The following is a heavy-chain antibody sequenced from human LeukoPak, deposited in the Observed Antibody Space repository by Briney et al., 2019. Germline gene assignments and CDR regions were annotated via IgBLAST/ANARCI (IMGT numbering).Heavy chain of an antibody. CDR3: ARRGITMYLGAFDI. D-gene: IGHD3-10*02. J-gene: IGHJ3*02. V-gene: IGHV3-74*01. CDR1: GFTFSSYW. CDR2: INSDGSST. Sequence: PGGSLRLSCAASGFTFSSYWMHWVRQAPGKGLEWVSRINSDGSSTSYADSVKGRFTISRDNAKNTLYLQMNSLRAEDTAVYYCARRGITMYLGAFDIWGQGTMVTVSS.